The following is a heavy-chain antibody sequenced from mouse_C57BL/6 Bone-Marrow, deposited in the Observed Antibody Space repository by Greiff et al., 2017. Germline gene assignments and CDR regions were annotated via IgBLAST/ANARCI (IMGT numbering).Heavy chain of an antibody. J-gene: IGHJ2*01. Sequence: EVMLVESGGDLVKPGGSLKLSCAASGFTFSSYGMSWVRQTPDKRLEWVATISSGGSYTYYPDSVKGRFTISRDNAKNTLYLQMSSLKSEDTAMYYCARHQLGRREYYFDYWGQGTTLTVSS. CDR3: ARHQLGRREYYFDY. V-gene: IGHV5-6*02. D-gene: IGHD4-1*02. CDR2: ISSGGSYT. CDR1: GFTFSSYG.